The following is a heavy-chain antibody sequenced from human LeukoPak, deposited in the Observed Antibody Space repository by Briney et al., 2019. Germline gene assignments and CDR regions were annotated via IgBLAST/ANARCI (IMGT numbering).Heavy chain of an antibody. J-gene: IGHJ4*02. CDR1: GDSVSRNTAA. Sequence: SQTLSLTCAISGDSVSRNTAAWNWIRQSPSRGLEWLGRTYYRSKWLNDYAVSVKSRITVNPDTSKNQFSLQLMSVTPDDTAVYYCARGRPFDYWGQGILVTVSS. CDR3: ARGRPFDY. V-gene: IGHV6-1*01. CDR2: TYYRSKWLN.